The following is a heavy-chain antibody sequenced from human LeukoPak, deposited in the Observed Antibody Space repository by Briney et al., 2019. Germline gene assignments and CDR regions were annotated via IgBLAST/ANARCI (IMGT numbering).Heavy chain of an antibody. CDR2: IYYSGST. CDR1: GGSISSSSYY. V-gene: IGHV4-39*01. D-gene: IGHD3-3*01. CDR3: ARPSYYDFWSGHYYMDV. J-gene: IGHJ6*03. Sequence: SETLSLTCTVSGGSISSSSYYWGWIRQPPGKGLEWIGSIYYSGSTYYNPSLKSRVTISVDTSKNQFSLKLSSVTAADTAVYYCARPSYYDFWSGHYYMDVWGKGTRSPSP.